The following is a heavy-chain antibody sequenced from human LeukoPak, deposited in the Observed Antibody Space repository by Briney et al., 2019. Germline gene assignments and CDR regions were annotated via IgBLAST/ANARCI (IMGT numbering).Heavy chain of an antibody. CDR1: GYTFTSYD. Sequence: ASVKVSCKASGYTFTSYDINWVRQATGQGLEWMGWMNPNSGNTGYAQKFQGRVTMTRNTSISTAYMELSSLRSEDTAVYYCASARTYCGGDCYSGDAFDIWGQGTMVTVSS. V-gene: IGHV1-8*01. J-gene: IGHJ3*02. D-gene: IGHD2-21*02. CDR3: ASARTYCGGDCYSGDAFDI. CDR2: MNPNSGNT.